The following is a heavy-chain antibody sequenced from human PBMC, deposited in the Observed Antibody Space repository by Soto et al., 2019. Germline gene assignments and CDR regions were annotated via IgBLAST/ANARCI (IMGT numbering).Heavy chain of an antibody. D-gene: IGHD3-3*01. V-gene: IGHV1-69*01. J-gene: IGHJ6*02. CDR3: ARSAITLFGVVAIPPHYYSEMDV. CDR2: IIPIFGIG. CDR1: GGTFNRYS. Sequence: QVQLVQSGAEVKKPGSSVKVSCKASGGTFNRYSISWVRQAPGQGLEWMGGIIPIFGIGNDAQRFQGRVTITADESTGTAYMELSSLRSEDTGVYYCARSAITLFGVVAIPPHYYSEMDVWGQGTTVTV.